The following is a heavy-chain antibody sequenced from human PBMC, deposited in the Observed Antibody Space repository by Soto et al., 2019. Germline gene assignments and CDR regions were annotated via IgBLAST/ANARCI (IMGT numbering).Heavy chain of an antibody. CDR1: A. Sequence: AIIWVRQAPGKGLEWMGGIIPIFGTANYAQKFQGRVTITADKSTSTAYMELSSLRSEDTAVYYCARAPNYYGSGSFYYYYYGMDVWGQATTVTVSS. D-gene: IGHD3-10*01. J-gene: IGHJ6*02. CDR3: ARAPNYYGSGSFYYYYYGMDV. V-gene: IGHV1-69*06. CDR2: IIPIFGTA.